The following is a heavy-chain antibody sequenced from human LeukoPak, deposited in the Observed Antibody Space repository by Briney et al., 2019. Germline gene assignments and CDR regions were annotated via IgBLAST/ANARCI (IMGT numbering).Heavy chain of an antibody. CDR2: IYYSGST. Sequence: SETLSLTCTVSGGSISSHYWSWIRQPPGKGLEWIGYIYYSGSTNYNPSLKSRVTISVDTSKNQFSLKLSSVTVADTAVYYCARGDYYDSSGFDYWGQGTLVTVSS. J-gene: IGHJ4*02. V-gene: IGHV4-59*11. D-gene: IGHD3-22*01. CDR1: GGSISSHY. CDR3: ARGDYYDSSGFDY.